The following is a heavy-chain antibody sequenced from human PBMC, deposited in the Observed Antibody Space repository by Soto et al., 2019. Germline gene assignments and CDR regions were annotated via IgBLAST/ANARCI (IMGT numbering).Heavy chain of an antibody. J-gene: IGHJ3*01. D-gene: IGHD3-10*01. V-gene: IGHV2-5*02. CDR1: GFSLSSSEMA. Sequence: QITLKESGTAVVKPTQTLTLTCTFSGFSLSSSEMALGWIRQPPGNALEWLALIYWDDDKRYSPSLKNRLTIPKGTSEHQVVLMMPNMDSVDTGTYYCARFYASVLSAIEACDVWGQGTTVSVS. CDR3: ARFYASVLSAIEACDV. CDR2: IYWDDDK.